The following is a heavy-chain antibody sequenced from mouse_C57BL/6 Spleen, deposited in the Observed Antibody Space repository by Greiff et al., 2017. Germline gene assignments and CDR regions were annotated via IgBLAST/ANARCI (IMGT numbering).Heavy chain of an antibody. CDR3: ARWMITSYFDY. D-gene: IGHD2-4*01. Sequence: QVQLKESGPELVKPGASVKISCKASGYAFSSSWMNWVKQRPGKGLEGIGRIYPGDGDTNYNGKFKGKATLTADKSSSTAYMQLSSLTSEDSAVYFCARWMITSYFDYWGQGTTLTVSS. J-gene: IGHJ2*01. V-gene: IGHV1-82*01. CDR2: IYPGDGDT. CDR1: GYAFSSSW.